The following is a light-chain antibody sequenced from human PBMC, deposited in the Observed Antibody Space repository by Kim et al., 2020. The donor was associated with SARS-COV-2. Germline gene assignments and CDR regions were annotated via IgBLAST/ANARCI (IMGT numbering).Light chain of an antibody. CDR3: CSYAGSFYV. Sequence: QSVLTQPASVSESPGQSITISCTGTSNDDINYNLVSWFKQHAGKAPQLMIYEVSKRPSGVSNRFSGSKSGNTASLTISGLQAEDEADYYCCSYAGSFYVFGSGTKVTVL. J-gene: IGLJ1*01. CDR2: EVS. V-gene: IGLV2-23*02. CDR1: SNDDINYNL.